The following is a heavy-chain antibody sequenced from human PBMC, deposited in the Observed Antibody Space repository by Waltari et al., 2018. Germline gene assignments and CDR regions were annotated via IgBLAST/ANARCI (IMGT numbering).Heavy chain of an antibody. CDR3: AGESGGYCSGGSCAFDY. CDR1: GSTFSRYA. J-gene: IGHJ4*02. Sequence: QVQLVESGGGVVQPGRSLRLSCAASGSTFSRYAMHWVRQAPGKGLEWVAVISYDGSNKYYADAVKDRVAIARDNSKNTLYLQMNSRRAEDTAVYYCAGESGGYCSGGSCAFDYWGQGTLVTVSS. V-gene: IGHV3-30*09. D-gene: IGHD2-15*01. CDR2: ISYDGSNK.